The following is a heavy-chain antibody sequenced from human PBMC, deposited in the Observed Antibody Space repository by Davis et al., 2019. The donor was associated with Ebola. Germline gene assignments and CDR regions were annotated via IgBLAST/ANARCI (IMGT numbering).Heavy chain of an antibody. CDR3: ARGRLRYSYGYYYYGMDV. V-gene: IGHV4-34*01. Sequence: PSQTLSLTCAVYGGSFSGYYWRWIRQPPGKGLEWIGEINHSGSTNYNPSLKSRVTISVDTSKNQFSLKLSSVTAADTAVYYCARGRLRYSYGYYYYGMDVWGQGTTVTVS. J-gene: IGHJ6*02. D-gene: IGHD5-18*01. CDR2: INHSGST. CDR1: GGSFSGYY.